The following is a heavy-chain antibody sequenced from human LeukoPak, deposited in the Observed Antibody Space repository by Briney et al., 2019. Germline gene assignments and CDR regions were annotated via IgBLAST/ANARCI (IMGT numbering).Heavy chain of an antibody. CDR3: ARDPRALYYFDY. J-gene: IGHJ4*02. CDR1: GFTFSSYD. CDR2: IGTAGDT. V-gene: IGHV3-13*01. Sequence: GGSLRLSCAASGFTFSSYDMHWVRQATGKGLEWVSAIGTAGDTYYPGSVKGRFTISRENAKNSLYLQMNSLRAEDTAVYYCARDPRALYYFDYWGQGTLVTVSS.